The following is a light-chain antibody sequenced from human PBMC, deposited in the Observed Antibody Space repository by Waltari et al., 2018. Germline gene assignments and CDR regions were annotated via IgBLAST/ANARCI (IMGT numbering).Light chain of an antibody. V-gene: IGKV2-28*01. CDR1: QSLLHSNGYNY. J-gene: IGKJ4*01. Sequence: DIVMTQSPLSLPVTPGEPASISCRSSQSLLHSNGYNYLDWYLQKPGQSPQLLIYLGSNRASGVPDRFSGSGSGTDFTLQISRVEAEDVGVYYCMQALKTPTFGGGTKVEIK. CDR2: LGS. CDR3: MQALKTPT.